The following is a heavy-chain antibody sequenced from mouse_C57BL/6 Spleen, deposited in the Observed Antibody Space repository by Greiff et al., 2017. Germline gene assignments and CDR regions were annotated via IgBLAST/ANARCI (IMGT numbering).Heavy chain of an antibody. D-gene: IGHD4-1*01. CDR2: ISDGGSYT. CDR1: GFTFSSYA. J-gene: IGHJ2*01. CDR3: AIDLGDLDY. Sequence: DVKLVQSGGGLVKPGGSLKLPCAASGFTFSSYAMSWVRQTPEKRLEWVATISDGGSYTYYPDNVKGRVTYSSDNAKNNLYLQISHLKSEDTAVYYCAIDLGDLDYWGQGTTLTVSS. V-gene: IGHV5-4*01.